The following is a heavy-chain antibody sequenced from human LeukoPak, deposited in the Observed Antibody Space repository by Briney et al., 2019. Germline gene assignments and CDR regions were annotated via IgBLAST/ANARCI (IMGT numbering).Heavy chain of an antibody. CDR3: AREAVYCSSTSCP. CDR2: INHSGST. D-gene: IGHD2-2*01. Sequence: SETLSLTCAVYGGSFSGYYWSWIRQPPGKGLEWIGEINHSGSTNYNPSLKSRVTISVDTSKNQFSLKLSSVTAADTAVYYCAREAVYCSSTSCPWGQGTLVTVSS. CDR1: GGSFSGYY. V-gene: IGHV4-34*01. J-gene: IGHJ5*02.